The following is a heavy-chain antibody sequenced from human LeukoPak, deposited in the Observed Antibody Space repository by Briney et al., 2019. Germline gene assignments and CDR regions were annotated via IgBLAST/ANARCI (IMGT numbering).Heavy chain of an antibody. Sequence: GASVKVSCKASGGTFSSYAISWVRQAPGQGLEWMGGIIPIFGTANYAQKFQGRVTITADESTSTAYMELSSLRSEDTAVYYCARDYMLRGVMGNWFDPWGQGTLVTVSS. CDR3: ARDYMLRGVMGNWFDP. CDR2: IIPIFGTA. D-gene: IGHD3-10*01. V-gene: IGHV1-69*13. J-gene: IGHJ5*02. CDR1: GGTFSSYA.